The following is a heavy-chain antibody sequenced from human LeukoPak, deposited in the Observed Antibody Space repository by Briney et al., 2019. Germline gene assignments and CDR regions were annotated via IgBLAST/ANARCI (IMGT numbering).Heavy chain of an antibody. CDR2: ISGSGGST. CDR3: AKLDQLLSGGMDV. D-gene: IGHD2-2*01. J-gene: IGHJ6*02. Sequence: GGSLRLSCAASGFTFSSYAMSWVRQAPGKGLEWASAISGSGGSTYYADSVKGRFTISRDNSKNTLYLQMNSLRAEDTAVYYCAKLDQLLSGGMDVWGQGTTVTVSS. CDR1: GFTFSSYA. V-gene: IGHV3-23*01.